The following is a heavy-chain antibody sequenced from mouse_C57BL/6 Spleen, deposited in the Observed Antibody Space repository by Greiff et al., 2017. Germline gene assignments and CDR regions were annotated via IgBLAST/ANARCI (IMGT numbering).Heavy chain of an antibody. CDR3: ARSGAYDGYAMDY. Sequence: QLQQPGAELVMPGASVKLSCKASGYTFTSYWMHWVKQRPGQGLEWIGEIDPSDSYTNYNQKFKGKSTLTVDKSSSTAYMQLSSLTSEDSAVYYCARSGAYDGYAMDYWGQGTSVTVSS. V-gene: IGHV1-69*01. CDR2: IDPSDSYT. J-gene: IGHJ4*01. D-gene: IGHD2-3*01. CDR1: GYTFTSYW.